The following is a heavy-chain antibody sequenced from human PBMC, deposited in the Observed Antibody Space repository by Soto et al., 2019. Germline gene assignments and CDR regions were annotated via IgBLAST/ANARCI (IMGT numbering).Heavy chain of an antibody. CDR2: ISGGGDTT. V-gene: IGHV3-23*01. CDR1: GFTFNNYA. J-gene: IGHJ4*02. Sequence: EVQLLESGGGLVQPGGSLRLSCAASGFTFNNYAMTWVRQAPGKGLEWVSAISGGGDTTSYADSVKGRFTVSRDGSKNTLYQQMSSLSAEDTALYYCAKGRGGSGSLTPRVDFWGQGTLVTVSS. CDR3: AKGRGGSGSLTPRVDF. D-gene: IGHD3-10*01.